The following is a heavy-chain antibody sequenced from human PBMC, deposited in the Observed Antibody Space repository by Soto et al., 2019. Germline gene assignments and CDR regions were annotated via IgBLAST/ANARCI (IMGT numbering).Heavy chain of an antibody. CDR2: IYYSGRT. CDR3: ARNRLGGSEWDMDV. CDR1: GGSISSSTSY. D-gene: IGHD1-26*01. V-gene: IGHV4-39*07. J-gene: IGHJ6*02. Sequence: SETLSVTCTDSGGSISSSTSYWSWVRQPPGKGLEYIGGIYYSGRTYYNPSLKSRVTMSVDTSKNQFSLKLSSVTAVDTAVYYCARNRLGGSEWDMDVWGQGTTVPVSS.